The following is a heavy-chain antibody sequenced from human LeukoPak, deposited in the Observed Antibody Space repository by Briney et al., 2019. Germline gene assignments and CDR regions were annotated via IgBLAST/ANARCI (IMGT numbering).Heavy chain of an antibody. D-gene: IGHD6-13*01. Sequence: SETLSLTCTVSGGSISSGSYYWGWIRQPPGKGLEWIGSIYYSGSTYYNPSLKSRVTISVDTSKNQFSLKLSSVTAADTAVYYCARGQQLFDPWGQGTLVTVSS. CDR3: ARGQQLFDP. CDR2: IYYSGST. V-gene: IGHV4-39*01. J-gene: IGHJ5*02. CDR1: GGSISSGSYY.